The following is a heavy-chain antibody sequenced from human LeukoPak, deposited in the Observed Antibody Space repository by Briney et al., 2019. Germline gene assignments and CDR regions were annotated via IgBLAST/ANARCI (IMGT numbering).Heavy chain of an antibody. V-gene: IGHV3-48*03. J-gene: IGHJ4*02. Sequence: GGSLRLSCAASGFSFSSYEMSWVRQAPGKGLEWVSYISSSGSTIYYADSVKGRFTISRDNAKNTLYLQMNSLRAEDTAVYYCARGWIVGGIRDVFLDDWGQGTLATVSS. D-gene: IGHD1-26*01. CDR2: ISSSGSTI. CDR3: ARGWIVGGIRDVFLDD. CDR1: GFSFSSYE.